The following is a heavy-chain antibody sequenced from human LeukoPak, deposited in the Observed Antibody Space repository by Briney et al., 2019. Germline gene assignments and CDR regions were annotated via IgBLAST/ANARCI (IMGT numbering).Heavy chain of an antibody. CDR2: ISGSGGST. J-gene: IGHJ4*02. CDR1: GFTFSSYA. V-gene: IGHV3-23*01. D-gene: IGHD3-3*01. CDR3: AKDGTIFGVVMWDY. Sequence: GGSLRLSCAASGFTFSSYAMSWVRQAPGKGLEWVSAISGSGGSTYYADSVKGRFTISRDNSKNTLYLQMNSLRAEDTAVYYCAKDGTIFGVVMWDYWGQGTLVTVSS.